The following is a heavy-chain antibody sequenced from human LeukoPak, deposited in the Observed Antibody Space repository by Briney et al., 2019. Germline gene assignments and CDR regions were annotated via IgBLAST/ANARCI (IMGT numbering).Heavy chain of an antibody. J-gene: IGHJ4*02. CDR2: ISSGSSTI. D-gene: IGHD3-22*01. Sequence: PGGSLRLSCAASGFTFSSHSMNWVRQAPGKGLEWVSYISSGSSTIYYADSVKDRFTISRDNAKNSLYLQMNSLRAEDTAVYYCARGAYYYEDWGQGTLVTVSS. CDR3: ARGAYYYED. CDR1: GFTFSSHS. V-gene: IGHV3-48*01.